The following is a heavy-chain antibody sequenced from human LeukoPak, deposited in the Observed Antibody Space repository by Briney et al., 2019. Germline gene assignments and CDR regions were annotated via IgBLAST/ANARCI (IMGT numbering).Heavy chain of an antibody. CDR1: GISVTKNY. D-gene: IGHD3-16*01. CDR3: AQTSGMGPAFDI. V-gene: IGHV3-66*02. Sequence: PGGSLRLSCAASGISVTKNYISWVRQVPGKRLEWVSYIYNGRSTYYADSVKGRFTISTDTSKNTLYLQMNSLRPEDTAVYYCAQTSGMGPAFDIWGQGTMVTVSS. CDR2: IYNGRST. J-gene: IGHJ3*02.